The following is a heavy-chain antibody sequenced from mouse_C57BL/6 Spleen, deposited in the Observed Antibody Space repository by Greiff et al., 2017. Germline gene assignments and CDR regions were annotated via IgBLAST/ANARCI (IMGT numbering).Heavy chain of an antibody. CDR3: ERSTITAVVANYAMDY. D-gene: IGHD1-1*01. J-gene: IGHJ4*01. CDR2: IYPGGGYT. CDR1: GYTFTNYW. V-gene: IGHV1-63*01. Sequence: VQLQQSGAELVRPGTSVKMSCKASGYTFTNYWIGWAKQRPGHGLEWIGDIYPGGGYTNYNEKFKGKATLTADNSSSTAYMQFSSLTSEDSAFYSGERSTITAVVANYAMDYWGQGTSVTVSS.